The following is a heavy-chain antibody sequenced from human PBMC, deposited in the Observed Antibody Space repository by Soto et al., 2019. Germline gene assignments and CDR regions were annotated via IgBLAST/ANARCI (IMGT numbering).Heavy chain of an antibody. Sequence: PSGTLSLTCTVSGGSISIGGYYWSWIRQYPGKGMEWLGYIDGSGYTFYNPSLQSRLTLSMDTSKNQFSLKPSSATAADTAVYFGARKQAGFFYGIDFWAQGILVTVSS. J-gene: IGHJ4*02. CDR2: IDGSGYT. CDR1: GGSISIGGYY. D-gene: IGHD3-3*01. CDR3: ARKQAGFFYGIDF. V-gene: IGHV4-31*03.